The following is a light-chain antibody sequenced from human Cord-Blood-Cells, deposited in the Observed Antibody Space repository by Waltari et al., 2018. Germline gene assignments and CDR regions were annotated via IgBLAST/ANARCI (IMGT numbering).Light chain of an antibody. CDR1: SRDVGGYIY. J-gene: IGLJ3*02. CDR2: DVS. V-gene: IGLV2-11*01. CDR3: CSYAGIYTWV. Sequence: QSALIQPRSVSGSTGQSVTISCTGTSRDVGGYIYVSWYQQPPGKAPKLIIYDVSKRPSGVPVRFSGSKSLNTASLTISGLQAEDEDDYYCCSYAGIYTWVFGGGTKLTVL.